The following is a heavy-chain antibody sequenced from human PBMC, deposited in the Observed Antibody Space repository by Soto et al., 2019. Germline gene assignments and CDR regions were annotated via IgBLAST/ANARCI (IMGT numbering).Heavy chain of an antibody. CDR2: IDASSTHI. Sequence: GSLRLSCAASGFSFSTYNMNWVRQAPGKGLEWVSSIDASSTHIYYADSVKGRFTIPRDNGKSSLYLQMDSLRAEDTALYYCVRQQYDFLVDPWGQGTLVTVSS. D-gene: IGHD3-16*01. CDR3: VRQQYDFLVDP. CDR1: GFSFSTYN. V-gene: IGHV3-21*01. J-gene: IGHJ5*02.